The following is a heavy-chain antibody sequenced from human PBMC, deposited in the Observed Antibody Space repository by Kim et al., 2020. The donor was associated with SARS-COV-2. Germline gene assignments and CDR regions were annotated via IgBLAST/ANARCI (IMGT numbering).Heavy chain of an antibody. CDR2: ISAYNGNT. D-gene: IGHD3-10*01. J-gene: IGHJ5*02. CDR3: ARVVHRGGHWFDP. CDR1: GYTFTSYG. V-gene: IGHV1-18*01. Sequence: ASVKVSCKASGYTFTSYGISRVRQAPGQGLEWMGWISAYNGNTNYAQKLQGRVTMTTDTTTSTAYMELRGLRSDDTAVYYCARVVHRGGHWFDPWGQGTLVTVSS.